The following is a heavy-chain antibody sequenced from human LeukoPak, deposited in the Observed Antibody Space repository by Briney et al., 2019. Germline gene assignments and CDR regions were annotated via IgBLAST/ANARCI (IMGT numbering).Heavy chain of an antibody. CDR3: AKEETTVKTPGIDY. J-gene: IGHJ4*02. D-gene: IGHD4-11*01. Sequence: GGSLRLSCVDSAFSVGSNFMSWVRQAPGKGLEWVSVIYTGGSTYSADSVKGRFTISRDYSENTVYLQMNSLRVEDTAVYYCAKEETTVKTPGIDYWGQGTLVTVSS. V-gene: IGHV3-66*01. CDR2: IYTGGST. CDR1: AFSVGSNF.